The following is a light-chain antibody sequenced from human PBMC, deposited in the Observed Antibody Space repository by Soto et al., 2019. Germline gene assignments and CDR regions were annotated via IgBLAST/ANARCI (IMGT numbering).Light chain of an antibody. Sequence: QSALTQPASVSGSPGQSITISCTGTSSDVGTYNYVSWYQQQPGKAPKVMIYDVSNRPSGVSNRFSGSKSGNTASLTISGLQAEDESDYDCSSYTGSSTSVIFGGGTKLTVL. V-gene: IGLV2-14*03. J-gene: IGLJ2*01. CDR1: SSDVGTYNY. CDR2: DVS. CDR3: SSYTGSSTSVI.